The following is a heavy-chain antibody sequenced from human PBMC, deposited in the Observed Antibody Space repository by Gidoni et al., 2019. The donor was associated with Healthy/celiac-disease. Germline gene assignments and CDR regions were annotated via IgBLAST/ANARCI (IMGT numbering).Heavy chain of an antibody. CDR3: TVVPAAIIVY. V-gene: IGHV3-15*01. D-gene: IGHD2-2*01. J-gene: IGHJ4*02. CDR1: GCTFSTAW. CDR2: ITSKTDGVTT. Sequence: EVQLVESGGGVVKPGGSRRLACADEGCTFSTAWMSWVRQAPGKGLEWVGRITSKTDGVTTHYAAPVKGRFTISRDDSKTTLYLHMTSLKTEDTAVYYCTVVPAAIIVYWGQGTLVTVSS.